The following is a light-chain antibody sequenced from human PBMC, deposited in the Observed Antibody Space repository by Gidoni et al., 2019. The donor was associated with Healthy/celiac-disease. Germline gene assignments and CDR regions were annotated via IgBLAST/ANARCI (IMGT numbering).Light chain of an antibody. J-gene: IGKJ1*01. V-gene: IGKV1-13*02. Sequence: AIHFTQSSSSLPASIGDRVTITCRASQSISSSLAWYQQKPGNAPKLLIYEASSLESGVPSRFSGSGSGTDFTLTISSLQPEDFAAYYCQQFNSYPRTFGQGTKVEIK. CDR3: QQFNSYPRT. CDR1: QSISSS. CDR2: EAS.